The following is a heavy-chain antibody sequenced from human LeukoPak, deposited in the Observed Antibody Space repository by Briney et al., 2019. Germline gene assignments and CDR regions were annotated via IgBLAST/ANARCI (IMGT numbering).Heavy chain of an antibody. Sequence: GGSLRLSCAASGFTFSSYSMNWVRQAPGKGLEWVSSISSSSSYIYYADSVKGRFPISRDNAKNSLYLQMNSLRAEDTAVYYCARALGYYYYYYMDVWGKGTTVTVSS. J-gene: IGHJ6*03. CDR2: ISSSSSYI. V-gene: IGHV3-21*01. CDR1: GFTFSSYS. CDR3: ARALGYYYYYYMDV. D-gene: IGHD3-16*01.